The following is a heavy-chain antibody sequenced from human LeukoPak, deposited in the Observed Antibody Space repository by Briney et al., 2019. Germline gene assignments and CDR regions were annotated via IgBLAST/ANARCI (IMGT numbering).Heavy chain of an antibody. V-gene: IGHV3-23*01. Sequence: GGSLRLSCAASGFTFSSYAMSWVRQAPGKGLEWVSAISGSGGSTYYADSVKGRFTISRDNSKNTLYLQMNSLRAEDTAVYYCAKPEDYDFWRGYYFDYWGQGTLVTVSS. CDR1: GFTFSSYA. D-gene: IGHD3-3*01. CDR2: ISGSGGST. J-gene: IGHJ4*02. CDR3: AKPEDYDFWRGYYFDY.